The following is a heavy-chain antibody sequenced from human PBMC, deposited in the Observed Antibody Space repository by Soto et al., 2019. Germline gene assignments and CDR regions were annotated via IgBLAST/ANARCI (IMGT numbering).Heavy chain of an antibody. CDR3: ARRTSYYYDRGPYSRYDS. J-gene: IGHJ4*02. CDR2: IYYSGST. CDR1: SGSTSSNSYY. V-gene: IGHV4-39*01. D-gene: IGHD3-22*01. Sequence: QLHLQESGPGLVKPSETLSLTCTVSSGSTSSNSYYWDWIRQPPGKGLEWIGSIYYSGSTYYNPSLKSRVTMSIDTSRNQFSLKLTSVTAADSAVYYCARRTSYYYDRGPYSRYDSWGQGSLVTVTS.